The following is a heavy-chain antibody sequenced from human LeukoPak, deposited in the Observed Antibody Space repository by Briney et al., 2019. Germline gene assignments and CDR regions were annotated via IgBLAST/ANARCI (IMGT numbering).Heavy chain of an antibody. J-gene: IGHJ4*02. CDR2: IIPIFGTA. CDR1: GGTFSSYA. D-gene: IGHD2-8*01. CDR3: ATAAIYCTNGVCYPPPDY. V-gene: IGHV1-69*13. Sequence: SVKVSCKASGGTFSSYAISWVRQAPGQGLEWMGGIIPIFGTANYAQKFQGRVTITADESTSTAYMELSSLRSEDTAVYYCATAAIYCTNGVCYPPPDYWGQGTLVTVSS.